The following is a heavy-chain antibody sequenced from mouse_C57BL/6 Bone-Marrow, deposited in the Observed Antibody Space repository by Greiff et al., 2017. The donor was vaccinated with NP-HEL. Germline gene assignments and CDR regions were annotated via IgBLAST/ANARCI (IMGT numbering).Heavy chain of an antibody. J-gene: IGHJ4*01. CDR1: GFTFSDYY. V-gene: IGHV5-12*01. CDR3: ARHPGYYYAMDY. CDR2: ISNGGGST. Sequence: EVNVVESGGGLVQPGGSLKLSCAASGFTFSDYYMYWVRQTPEKRLEWVAYISNGGGSTYYPDTVKGRFTISRDNAKNTLYLQMSRLKSEDTAMYYCARHPGYYYAMDYWGQGTSVTVSS.